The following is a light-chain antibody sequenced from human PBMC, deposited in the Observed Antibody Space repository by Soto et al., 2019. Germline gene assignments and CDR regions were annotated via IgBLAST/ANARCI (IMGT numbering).Light chain of an antibody. CDR2: GAS. V-gene: IGKV3-15*01. J-gene: IGKJ1*01. CDR3: QQHNNWPPWT. Sequence: EIVMTQSPATLSVSPGERATLSCRASQSVSSNLAWYQQKPGQAPRLLMYGASPRLTGIPDRFSGSGSGTEFTITISSLQSEDFAVYYCQQHNNWPPWTFGQGTKVEIK. CDR1: QSVSSN.